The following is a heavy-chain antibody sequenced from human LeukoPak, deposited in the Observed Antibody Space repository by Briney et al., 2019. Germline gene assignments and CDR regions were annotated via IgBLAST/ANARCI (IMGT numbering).Heavy chain of an antibody. D-gene: IGHD1-14*01. J-gene: IGHJ4*02. CDR2: INPGGSST. V-gene: IGHV3-74*01. CDR1: GFTFSSYA. Sequence: GGSLRLSCAASGFTFSSYAMSWVRQVPGKGLVWVSRINPGGSSTAYADSVKGRFTISRDNAKNTLYLQMDSLRAEDTAIYYCARSNQADDYWGQGTLVTVSS. CDR3: ARSNQADDY.